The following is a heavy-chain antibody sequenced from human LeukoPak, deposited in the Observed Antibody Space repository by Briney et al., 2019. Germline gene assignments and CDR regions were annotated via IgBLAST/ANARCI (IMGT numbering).Heavy chain of an antibody. V-gene: IGHV3-30-3*01. CDR3: ARELSWFDP. Sequence: PGGSLRLSCAASGFIFSDHYMDWVRQAPGKGLEWVAVISYDGSNKYYADSVKGRFTISRDNSKNTLYLQMNSLRAEDTAVYYCARELSWFDPWGQGTLVTVSS. CDR1: GFIFSDHY. CDR2: ISYDGSNK. J-gene: IGHJ5*02.